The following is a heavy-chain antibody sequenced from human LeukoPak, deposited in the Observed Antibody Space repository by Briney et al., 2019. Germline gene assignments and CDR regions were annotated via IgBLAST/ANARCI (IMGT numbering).Heavy chain of an antibody. CDR1: GGTLINYA. V-gene: IGHV1-69*05. J-gene: IGHJ4*02. CDR3: ARDRRD. Sequence: SVKVSCKASGGTLINYAISWARQAPGQGGECMGRIIPIFGTANYAQKFQGRVTITTDESKSTAYMELSSLRSEDKAVYYCARDRRDWGQGTLVTVSS. CDR2: IIPIFGTA.